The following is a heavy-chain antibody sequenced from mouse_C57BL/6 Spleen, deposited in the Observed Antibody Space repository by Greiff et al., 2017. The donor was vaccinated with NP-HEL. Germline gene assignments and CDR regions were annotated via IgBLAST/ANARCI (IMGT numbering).Heavy chain of an antibody. Sequence: EVKLVESGPGLVKPSQSLSLTCSVTGYSITSGYYWNWIRQFPGNKLEWMGYISYDGSNNYNPSLKNRISITRDTSKNQFFLKLNSVTTEDTATYYCARGRFYYGSRALYYFDYWGQGTTLTVSS. D-gene: IGHD1-1*01. J-gene: IGHJ2*01. V-gene: IGHV3-6*01. CDR3: ARGRFYYGSRALYYFDY. CDR2: ISYDGSN. CDR1: GYSITSGYY.